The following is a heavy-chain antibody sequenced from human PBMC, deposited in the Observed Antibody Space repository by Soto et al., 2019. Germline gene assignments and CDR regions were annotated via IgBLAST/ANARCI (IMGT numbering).Heavy chain of an antibody. J-gene: IGHJ4*02. CDR3: ARVSPRARVGSGYDYFDY. D-gene: IGHD5-12*01. Sequence: QLGGSLRLSCAASGFTFSSYGMHWVRQAPGKGLEWVAVIWYDGSNKYYADSVKGRFTISRDNSKNTLYLQMNSLRAEDTAVYYCARVSPRARVGSGYDYFDYWGQGTLVTVSS. CDR1: GFTFSSYG. CDR2: IWYDGSNK. V-gene: IGHV3-33*01.